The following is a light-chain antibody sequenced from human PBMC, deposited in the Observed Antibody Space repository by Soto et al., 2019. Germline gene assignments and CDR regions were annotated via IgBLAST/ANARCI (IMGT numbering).Light chain of an antibody. Sequence: EIVLTQSPGTLSLSPGERATLSCRASQSVTSSYLAWYQQKPGQAPRLLIYGASSRATGIPDRLSGRGSGTGFPLTISRLEPEDFSVYYCQQYGSSPQTFGQGTKVEIK. CDR1: QSVTSSY. CDR3: QQYGSSPQT. CDR2: GAS. J-gene: IGKJ1*01. V-gene: IGKV3-20*01.